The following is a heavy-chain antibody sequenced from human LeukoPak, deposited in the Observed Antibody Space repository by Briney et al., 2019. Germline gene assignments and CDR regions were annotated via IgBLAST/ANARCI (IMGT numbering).Heavy chain of an antibody. V-gene: IGHV3-74*01. D-gene: IGHD6-13*01. CDR2: INSDGSST. J-gene: IGHJ6*02. CDR3: ARGTKGSSWYYYYYGMDV. CDR1: GFTFSSYW. Sequence: PGGSLRLSCAASGFTFSSYWMHWVRQAPGKGLVWVSRINSDGSSTSYADSVKGRFTISRGNAKNTLYLQMNSLRAEDTAVYYCARGTKGSSWYYYYYGMDVWGQGTTVTVSS.